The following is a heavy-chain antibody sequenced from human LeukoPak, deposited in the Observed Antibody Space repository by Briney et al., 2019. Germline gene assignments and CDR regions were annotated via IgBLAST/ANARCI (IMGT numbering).Heavy chain of an antibody. D-gene: IGHD6-19*01. CDR3: ARDRYLINTSGWKGDYFDY. CDR1: GYTFTSYA. J-gene: IGHJ4*02. Sequence: VASVKVSCKASGYTFTSYAMNWVRQAPGQGLEWMGWINPNSGGTKYAQKFQGRVTMTMDTSMSTAYMDLSRLRSDDTAVYYCARDRYLINTSGWKGDYFDYWGQGTLVTVSS. V-gene: IGHV1-2*02. CDR2: INPNSGGT.